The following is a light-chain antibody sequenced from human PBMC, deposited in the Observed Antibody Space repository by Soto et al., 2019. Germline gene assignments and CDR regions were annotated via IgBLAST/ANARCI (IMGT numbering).Light chain of an antibody. CDR2: GAS. V-gene: IGKV3-20*01. CDR3: QQFGTSAT. CDR1: QSVSSTF. Sequence: EVVLTQSPDILSLSPGERATLSCRASQSVSSTFLAWYQQRPGQAPRLLIYGASSRATGIPDRFSGSGSGTDFTLTITRLEPEDFALYYCQQFGTSATFGQGTKV. J-gene: IGKJ1*01.